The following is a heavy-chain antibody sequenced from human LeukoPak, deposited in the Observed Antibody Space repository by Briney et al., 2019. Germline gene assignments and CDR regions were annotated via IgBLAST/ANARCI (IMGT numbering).Heavy chain of an antibody. J-gene: IGHJ4*02. D-gene: IGHD5-18*01. V-gene: IGHV3-48*04. Sequence: PGGSLRLSCAASGFTFSSYSMNWVRQAPGKGLEWVSYISSSGSTIYYADSVKGRFTISRDDAKNSLYLQMNSLRAEDTAVYYCARVTGYSYGSLDYWGQGTLVTVSS. CDR1: GFTFSSYS. CDR3: ARVTGYSYGSLDY. CDR2: ISSSGSTI.